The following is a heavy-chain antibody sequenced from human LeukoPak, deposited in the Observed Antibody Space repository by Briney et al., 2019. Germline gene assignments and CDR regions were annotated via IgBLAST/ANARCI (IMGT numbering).Heavy chain of an antibody. Sequence: ASAKVSRKASGYTFTSYDINWVRQATGQGLEWMGWMNPNSGNTGYAQKFQGRVTITRNTSISTAYMELSSLRSEDTAVYYCARGTSYCSSTSCSPSLGFDYWGQGTLVTVSS. CDR3: ARGTSYCSSTSCSPSLGFDY. J-gene: IGHJ4*02. V-gene: IGHV1-8*03. D-gene: IGHD2-2*01. CDR2: MNPNSGNT. CDR1: GYTFTSYD.